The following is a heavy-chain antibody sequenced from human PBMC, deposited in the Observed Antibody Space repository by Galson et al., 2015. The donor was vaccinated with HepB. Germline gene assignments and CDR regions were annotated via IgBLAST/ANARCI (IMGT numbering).Heavy chain of an antibody. CDR3: AREGSAWFLDY. CDR2: VDPSSSYT. J-gene: IGHJ4*02. CDR1: GFTFSDYY. Sequence: SLRLSCAASGFTFSDYYMSWIRQAPGKGLEWISYVDPSSSYTNYADSVKGRFTISRDNSKNSLYLQMNSLRAEDTAVYYCAREGSAWFLDYWGQGTLVTVSS. V-gene: IGHV3-11*06. D-gene: IGHD6-19*01.